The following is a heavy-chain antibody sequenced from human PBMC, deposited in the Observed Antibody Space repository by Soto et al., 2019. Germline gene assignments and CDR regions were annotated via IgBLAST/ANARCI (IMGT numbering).Heavy chain of an antibody. D-gene: IGHD2-2*01. V-gene: IGHV1-69*13. J-gene: IGHJ4*01. CDR2: IIPIFGTA. Sequence: ASVKVSCKASGGTFSSYAISWVRQAPGQGVEWMGGIIPIFGTANYAQKFQGRVTITADESTSTGYMELSSVGSEDTAVYYCARGQPVANAGKGVEDWGHGTLVTDSS. CDR1: GGTFSSYA. CDR3: ARGQPVANAGKGVED.